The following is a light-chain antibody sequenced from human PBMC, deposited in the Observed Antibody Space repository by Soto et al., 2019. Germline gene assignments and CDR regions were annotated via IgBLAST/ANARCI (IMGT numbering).Light chain of an antibody. J-gene: IGKJ5*01. Sequence: IQMTPSTYSMSASVVTISSITCLASQGINNYLAWYQQKPGKVPKVLIYAASTFQPGVPSRFSGSGSGTDFTLTINSLQPDDIATYYCQNYDSDPINFGQGTRLEIK. V-gene: IGKV1-27*01. CDR1: QGINNY. CDR2: AAS. CDR3: QNYDSDPIN.